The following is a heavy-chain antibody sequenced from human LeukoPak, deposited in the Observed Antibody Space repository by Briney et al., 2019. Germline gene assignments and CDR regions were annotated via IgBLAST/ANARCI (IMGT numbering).Heavy chain of an antibody. D-gene: IGHD3-16*01. J-gene: IGHJ4*02. CDR3: ARDWRTQVLHPYYFEY. CDR2: ISSVSGYI. CDR1: GFTFSDYS. V-gene: IGHV3-21*01. Sequence: GGSLRLSCAASGFTFSDYSMNWVRQAPGRGLEWVSFISSVSGYIYYTDSVKDRFTISRDNVRNSLYLQMNSLRAEDTAVYYCARDWRTQVLHPYYFEYWGQGVLVTVSS.